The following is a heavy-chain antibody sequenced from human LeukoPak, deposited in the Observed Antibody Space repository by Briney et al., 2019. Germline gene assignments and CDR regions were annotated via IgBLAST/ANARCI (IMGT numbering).Heavy chain of an antibody. CDR2: IYYSGST. CDR1: GGSISSYY. D-gene: IGHD3-22*01. CDR3: ARVAWDSSGYYPDDY. J-gene: IGHJ4*02. Sequence: SETLSLTCTVSGGSISSYYWSWIRQPPGKGLEWIGYIYYSGSTNYNPSLKSRVTISVDTSKNQFSLKLSSVTAADTAVYYCARVAWDSSGYYPDDYWGQGTLVTVSS. V-gene: IGHV4-59*01.